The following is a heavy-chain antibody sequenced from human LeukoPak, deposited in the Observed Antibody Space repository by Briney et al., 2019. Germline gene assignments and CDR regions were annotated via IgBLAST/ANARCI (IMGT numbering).Heavy chain of an antibody. Sequence: GGSLRLSCTASGFTFGDYAMSWFRQAPGKGLEWVSYISSSGSTIYYADSVKGRFTISRDNAKNSPYLQMNSLRAEDTAVYYCARDSPGDSSGYYLNYFDYWGQGTLVTVSS. CDR2: ISSSGSTI. V-gene: IGHV3-48*03. CDR1: GFTFGDYA. J-gene: IGHJ4*02. D-gene: IGHD3-22*01. CDR3: ARDSPGDSSGYYLNYFDY.